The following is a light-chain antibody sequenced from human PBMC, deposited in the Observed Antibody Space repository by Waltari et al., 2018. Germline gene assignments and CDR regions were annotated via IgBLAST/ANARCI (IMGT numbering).Light chain of an antibody. Sequence: QTVVTQEPPLSVSPGGTVTLTGGLSSGPVSQRHHSSWYQQTPGQAPRTLMYDTNTPSSGVPDRFSGSILGNKAALTITRAQADDECDYYCVVHYMDSGISMFGGGTKLTVL. J-gene: IGLJ3*02. CDR1: SGPVSQRHH. V-gene: IGLV8-61*01. CDR2: DTN. CDR3: VVHYMDSGISM.